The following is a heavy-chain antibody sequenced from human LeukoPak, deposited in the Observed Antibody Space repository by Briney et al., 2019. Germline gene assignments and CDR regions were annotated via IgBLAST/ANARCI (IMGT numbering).Heavy chain of an antibody. Sequence: GGSLRLSCAASGFTFSTYGMPWVRQAPGKGLEWVAIIWYDGSNTYYADSVKGRFTISRDNSKNTLYLQMNSLRDEDTAVYYCARDQGYKYWGQGTLVTVSS. V-gene: IGHV3-33*01. CDR1: GFTFSTYG. CDR2: IWYDGSNT. D-gene: IGHD5-24*01. CDR3: ARDQGYKY. J-gene: IGHJ4*02.